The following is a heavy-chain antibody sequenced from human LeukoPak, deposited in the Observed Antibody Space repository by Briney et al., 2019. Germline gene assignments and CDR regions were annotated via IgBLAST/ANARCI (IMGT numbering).Heavy chain of an antibody. Sequence: SETLSLTCTVSGGSVSSGSYYWGWIRQPPGKGLEWIGYIYYSGSTNYNPSLKSRVTISVDTSKNQFSLKLSSVTAADTAVYYCARDIAAAGTNWFDPWGQGTLVTVSS. CDR1: GGSVSSGSYY. J-gene: IGHJ5*02. D-gene: IGHD6-13*01. CDR3: ARDIAAAGTNWFDP. V-gene: IGHV4-61*01. CDR2: IYYSGST.